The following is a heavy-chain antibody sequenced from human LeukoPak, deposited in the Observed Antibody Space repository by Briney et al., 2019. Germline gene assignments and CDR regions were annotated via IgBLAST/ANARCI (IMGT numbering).Heavy chain of an antibody. D-gene: IGHD1-26*01. Sequence: SETLSLTCAVSGGSILSTNWWSWVRQPPGKGLEWIGEVDLSGASNYNPSLKSRVSMSIDKSRNHLSLELTSVTAADTAIYYCARESGAFSPFGFWGQGTLVTVSS. CDR1: GGSILSTNW. CDR3: ARESGAFSPFGF. J-gene: IGHJ4*02. CDR2: VDLSGAS. V-gene: IGHV4-4*02.